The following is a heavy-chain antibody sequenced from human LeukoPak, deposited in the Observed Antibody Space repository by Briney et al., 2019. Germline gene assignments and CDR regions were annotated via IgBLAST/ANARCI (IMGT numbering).Heavy chain of an antibody. J-gene: IGHJ4*02. CDR3: AKASRPNFYYDSSGSELYYFDY. V-gene: IGHV3-23*01. Sequence: GGSLRLSCAASGFTFSSYAMSWVRQAPGEGLEWVSAISGSGGSTYYADSVKGRFTISRDNSKNTLYLQMNSLRAEDTAVYYCAKASRPNFYYDSSGSELYYFDYWGQGTLVTVSS. D-gene: IGHD3-22*01. CDR1: GFTFSSYA. CDR2: ISGSGGST.